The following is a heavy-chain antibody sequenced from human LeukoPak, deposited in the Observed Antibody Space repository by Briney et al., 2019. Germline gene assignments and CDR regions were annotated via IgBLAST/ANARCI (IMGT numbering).Heavy chain of an antibody. CDR1: GGHFSGYL. D-gene: IGHD3-16*02. CDR2: VNSRGSA. J-gene: IGHJ4*02. Sequence: SETLSLTCAVSGGHFSGYLWTWIRQAPGKGLEWIGEVNSRGSATYNPSLRSRVTFLPDTSRNQFSLTLTSVTAADTAVYYCARRQPSMRTSGGFVGHFDYWGQGILVIVSS. V-gene: IGHV4-34*01. CDR3: ARRQPSMRTSGGFVGHFDY.